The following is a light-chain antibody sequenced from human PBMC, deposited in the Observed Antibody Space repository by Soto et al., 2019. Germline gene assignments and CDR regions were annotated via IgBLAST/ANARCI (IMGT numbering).Light chain of an antibody. Sequence: DIQMTQSPSSLSASVGDRVTVTCQASQDITNYLSWYQQKPGKAPKLLIYDASNLEIGVPSRFSGRGSGTDFSLTINSLQPEDFATYFCQQYDDLPLTFGGGTKMEVK. CDR2: DAS. V-gene: IGKV1-33*01. CDR1: QDITNY. J-gene: IGKJ4*01. CDR3: QQYDDLPLT.